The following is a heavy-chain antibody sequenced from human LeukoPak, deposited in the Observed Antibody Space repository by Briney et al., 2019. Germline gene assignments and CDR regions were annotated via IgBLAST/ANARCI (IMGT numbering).Heavy chain of an antibody. CDR2: VYYSGST. Sequence: PSETLSLTCTVSGGSISSGGYYWSWIRQHPGTGLEWIGYVYYSGSTYYNPSLKSRVTISVDTSKNQFSLKLSSVTAADTAVYYCARVDHESSSSSYYFDYWGQGTLVTVSS. J-gene: IGHJ4*02. V-gene: IGHV4-31*03. D-gene: IGHD6-6*01. CDR3: ARVDHESSSSSYYFDY. CDR1: GGSISSGGYY.